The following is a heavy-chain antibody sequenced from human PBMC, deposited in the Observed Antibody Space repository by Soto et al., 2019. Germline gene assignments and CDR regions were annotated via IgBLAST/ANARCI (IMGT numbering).Heavy chain of an antibody. J-gene: IGHJ5*02. CDR3: ARRDYDFWSGSTKNTRFDP. V-gene: IGHV4-61*01. CDR2: IYYSGST. Sequence: SETLSLTCTVSGDSVSSATYSWNWIRQPPGKGLEWIGNIYYSGSTNYNPSLKSRVTISVDTSKNQFSPKLSSVTAADTAVYYCARRDYDFWSGSTKNTRFDPWGQGTLVTVSS. D-gene: IGHD3-3*01. CDR1: GDSVSSATYS.